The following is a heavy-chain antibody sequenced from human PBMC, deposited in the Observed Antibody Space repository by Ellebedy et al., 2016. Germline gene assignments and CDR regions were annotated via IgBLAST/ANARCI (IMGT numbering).Heavy chain of an antibody. CDR3: ARVGVGATWRGDAFDI. CDR1: GGSISSSNW. CDR2: IYHSGST. D-gene: IGHD1-26*01. J-gene: IGHJ3*02. V-gene: IGHV4-4*02. Sequence: SETLSLTCAVSGGSISSSNWWSWVRQPPGKGLEWIGEIYHSGSTNYNPSLKSRVTISVDKSKNQFSLKLSSVTAADTAVNYCARVGVGATWRGDAFDIWGQGTMVTVSS.